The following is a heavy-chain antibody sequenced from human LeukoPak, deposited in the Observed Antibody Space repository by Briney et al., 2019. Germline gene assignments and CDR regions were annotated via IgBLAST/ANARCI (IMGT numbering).Heavy chain of an antibody. Sequence: GGSLRLSCAASGFTFSSYAMSWVRQAPGKGLEWVSAISGSGGSTYYADSVKGRFTISRDNSKNTLYPQMNSLRAEDTAVYYCAKDPGYDILTGYYSYWGQGTLVTVSS. D-gene: IGHD3-9*01. CDR2: ISGSGGST. CDR1: GFTFSSYA. CDR3: AKDPGYDILTGYYSY. V-gene: IGHV3-23*01. J-gene: IGHJ4*02.